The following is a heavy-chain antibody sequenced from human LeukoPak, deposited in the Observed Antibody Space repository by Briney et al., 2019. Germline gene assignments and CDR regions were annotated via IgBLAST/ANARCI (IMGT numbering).Heavy chain of an antibody. CDR3: ARGRSNYYGMDV. D-gene: IGHD1-26*01. J-gene: IGHJ6*02. CDR1: GGSISNYY. Sequence: PSETLSLTCTVSGGSISNYYWSWIRQPPGKGLEWIGYVYYSGNTNYSPSLKSRVTMSVDTSKNLFSLKVSSVTAADTAVYYCARGRSNYYGMDVWGQGTTVTVSS. V-gene: IGHV4-59*01. CDR2: VYYSGNT.